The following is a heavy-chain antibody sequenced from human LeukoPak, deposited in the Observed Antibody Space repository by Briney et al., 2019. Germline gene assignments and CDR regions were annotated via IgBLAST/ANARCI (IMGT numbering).Heavy chain of an antibody. CDR3: ARIRIAAAGTGMDV. J-gene: IGHJ6*04. V-gene: IGHV3-21*01. Sequence: GGSLRLSCAASGFTFSSYSMNWVRQAPGKGLEWVSSISSSSSYIYYADSVKGRFTISRDNAKNSLYLQMNSLRAEDTAVYYCARIRIAAAGTGMDVWGKGTTVTISS. CDR1: GFTFSSYS. CDR2: ISSSSSYI. D-gene: IGHD6-13*01.